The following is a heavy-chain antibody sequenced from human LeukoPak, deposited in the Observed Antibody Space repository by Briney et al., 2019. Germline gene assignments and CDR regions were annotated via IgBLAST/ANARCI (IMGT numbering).Heavy chain of an antibody. CDR1: GFTFSSYE. CDR2: ISSSGSTI. V-gene: IGHV3-48*03. J-gene: IGHJ6*02. Sequence: GGSLRLSRAASGFTFSSYEMNWVRQAPGKGLEWVSYISSSGSTIYYADSVKGRFTISRDNAKNSLYLQMNSLRAEDTAVYYCASLDYYYYYGMDVWRQGTTVTVSS. CDR3: ASLDYYYYYGMDV.